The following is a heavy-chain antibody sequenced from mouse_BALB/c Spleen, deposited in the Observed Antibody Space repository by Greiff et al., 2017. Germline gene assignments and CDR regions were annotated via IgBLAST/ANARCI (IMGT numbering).Heavy chain of an antibody. V-gene: IGHV14-3*02. D-gene: IGHD1-1*01. CDR2: IDPANGNT. Sequence: EVQLQQSGAELVKPGASVKLSCTASGFNIKDTYMHWVKQRPEQGLEWIGRIDPANGNTKYDPKFQGKATITADTSSNTAYLQLSSLTSEDTAVYYCARGYYYGSSYVDWYFDVWGAGTTVTVSS. CDR3: ARGYYYGSSYVDWYFDV. CDR1: GFNIKDTY. J-gene: IGHJ1*01.